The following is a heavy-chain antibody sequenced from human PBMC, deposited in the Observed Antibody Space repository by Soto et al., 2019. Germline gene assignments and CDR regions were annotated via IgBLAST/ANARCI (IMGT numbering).Heavy chain of an antibody. V-gene: IGHV1-69*01. CDR3: ARRDTSSWYEGRSYFGMDA. CDR1: GGTFMTYS. CDR2: IIPVFGTT. Sequence: QVQLVQSGAEVQKPGSSVRVSCKAPGGTFMTYSISWVRQAPGQGLEWMGEIIPVFGTTNYAQKFQGRDTITADESTSKAYMHLSSRTSEGTAVYFCARRDTSSWYEGRSYFGMDAWGQGATFTVS. D-gene: IGHD6-13*01. J-gene: IGHJ6*02.